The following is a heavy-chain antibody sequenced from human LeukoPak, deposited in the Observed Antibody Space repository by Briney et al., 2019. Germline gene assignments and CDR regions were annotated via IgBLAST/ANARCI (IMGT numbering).Heavy chain of an antibody. Sequence: SGGSLRLSCAASGFTFSSYAMSWVRQAPGKGLEWVSGISGSGGGTYYADSVRGRFTISRDNSKNTLYLQMNSLRAEDTAVYYCAKDSYSSTWFLFDYWGQGTLVTVSS. V-gene: IGHV3-23*01. J-gene: IGHJ4*02. D-gene: IGHD6-13*01. CDR2: ISGSGGGT. CDR3: AKDSYSSTWFLFDY. CDR1: GFTFSSYA.